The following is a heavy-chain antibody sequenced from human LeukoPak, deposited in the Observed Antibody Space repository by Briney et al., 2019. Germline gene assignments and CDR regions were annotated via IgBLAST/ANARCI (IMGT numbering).Heavy chain of an antibody. CDR2: IYFSGSR. CDR1: GASIRSGDHH. CDR3: ARGGGGYTLYSFDY. Sequence: PSETLSLTCSVSGASIRSGDHHWSWLRQSPGKGLEWIGYIYFSGSRSSNLSLRSRLTISVDTSKNQFSLKLNSVTAADTALYYCARGGGGYTLYSFDYWGQGALVTVSS. V-gene: IGHV4-30-4*08. J-gene: IGHJ4*02. D-gene: IGHD3-22*01.